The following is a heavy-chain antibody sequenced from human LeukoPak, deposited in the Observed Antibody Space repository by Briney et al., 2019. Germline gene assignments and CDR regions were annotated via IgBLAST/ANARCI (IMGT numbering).Heavy chain of an antibody. V-gene: IGHV4-4*07. CDR1: GGSISSYY. CDR2: IYSTGTT. D-gene: IGHD3-3*01. J-gene: IGHJ4*02. Sequence: SETLSLTCTVSGGSISSYYWSWIRQPAGKGLEWIGRIYSTGTTNYNPSLKTRVTISVDTSKSQFSLNLRSVTAADTAVYYCARHGGSGSFDYWGLGTLVTVSS. CDR3: ARHGGSGSFDY.